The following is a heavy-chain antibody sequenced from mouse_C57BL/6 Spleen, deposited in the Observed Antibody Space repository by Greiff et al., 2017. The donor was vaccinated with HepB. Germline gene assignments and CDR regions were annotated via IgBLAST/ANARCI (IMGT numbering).Heavy chain of an antibody. CDR1: GYTFTDYY. V-gene: IGHV1-26*01. D-gene: IGHD2-3*01. CDR3: ARFDDGYYGGAWFAY. Sequence: EVQLQQSGPELVKPGASVKISCKASGYTFTDYYMNWVKQSHGKSLEWIGDINPNNGGTSYNQKFKGKATLTVDKSSSTAYMELRSLTSEDSAVYYCARFDDGYYGGAWFAYWGQGTLVTVSA. CDR2: INPNNGGT. J-gene: IGHJ3*01.